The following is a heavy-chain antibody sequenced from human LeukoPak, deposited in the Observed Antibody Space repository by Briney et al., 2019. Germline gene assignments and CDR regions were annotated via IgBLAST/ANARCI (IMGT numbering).Heavy chain of an antibody. CDR2: IKQDGSEK. J-gene: IGHJ3*02. CDR3: ARVWSGVVVITSDAFDI. D-gene: IGHD3-22*01. V-gene: IGHV3-7*01. Sequence: GGSLRLSCAASGFTFSSYWMSWVRQAPGKGLEWVANIKQDGSEKYYVDSVKGRFTISRDNAKNSLYLQMNSLRAEDTAVYYCARVWSGVVVITSDAFDIWGQGTMVTVSS. CDR1: GFTFSSYW.